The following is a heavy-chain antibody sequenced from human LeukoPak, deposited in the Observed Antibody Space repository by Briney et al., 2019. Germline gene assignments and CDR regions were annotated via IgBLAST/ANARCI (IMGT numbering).Heavy chain of an antibody. V-gene: IGHV3-33*01. CDR1: GFTFSSYE. D-gene: IGHD3-3*01. J-gene: IGHJ4*02. CDR2: IWFDGSNK. CDR3: ARDGAFWSGYPYYFDY. Sequence: GGSLRLSCAASGFTFSSYEMNWVRQAPGKGLEWVAIIWFDGSNKYYADSVKGRFTISRDNSKNTLYLQMNSLRAEDTAVYYCARDGAFWSGYPYYFDYWGQGTLVTVSS.